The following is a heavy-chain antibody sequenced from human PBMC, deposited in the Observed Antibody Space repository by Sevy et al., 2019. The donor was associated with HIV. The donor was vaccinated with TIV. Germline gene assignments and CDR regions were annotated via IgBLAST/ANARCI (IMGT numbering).Heavy chain of an antibody. J-gene: IGHJ4*02. CDR2: ISGSGGST. Sequence: GGSVRLSCAASGFTFRSFDMSWVRQAPGKGLEWVSSISGSGGSTYYADSVKGRFTISRDNSKSTLYLQMNNLRAEDTALYYCAKALYATYFDYWGQGTLVTVSS. CDR3: AKALYATYFDY. D-gene: IGHD4-17*01. CDR1: GFTFRSFD. V-gene: IGHV3-23*01.